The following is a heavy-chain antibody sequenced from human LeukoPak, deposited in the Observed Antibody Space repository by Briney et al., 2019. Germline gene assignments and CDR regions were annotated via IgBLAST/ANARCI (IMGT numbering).Heavy chain of an antibody. CDR2: IYYSGST. Sequence: SETLSLTCTVSGGSVSRGSYYWSWIRQPPGKGLEWIGYIYYSGSTNYNPSLKSRVTISVDTSKNQFSLKLSSVTAADTAVYYCARGRLRFLEWLAGHDAFDIWGQGTMVTVSS. J-gene: IGHJ3*02. V-gene: IGHV4-61*01. D-gene: IGHD3-3*01. CDR3: ARGRLRFLEWLAGHDAFDI. CDR1: GGSVSRGSYY.